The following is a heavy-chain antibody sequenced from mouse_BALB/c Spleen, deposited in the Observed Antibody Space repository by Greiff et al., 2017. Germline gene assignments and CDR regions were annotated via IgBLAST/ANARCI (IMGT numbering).Heavy chain of an antibody. CDR3: ARDHDGYYVNYYAMDY. Sequence: EVQLVESGGGLVKPGGSLKLSCAASGFTFSDYYMYWVRQTPEKRLEWVATISDGGSYTYYPDSVKGRFTISRDNAKNNLYLQMSSLKSEDTAMYYCARDHDGYYVNYYAMDYWGQGTSVTVSS. V-gene: IGHV5-4*02. J-gene: IGHJ4*01. CDR2: ISDGGSYT. D-gene: IGHD2-3*01. CDR1: GFTFSDYY.